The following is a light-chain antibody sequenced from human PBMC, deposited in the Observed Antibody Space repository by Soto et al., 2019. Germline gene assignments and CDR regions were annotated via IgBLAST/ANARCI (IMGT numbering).Light chain of an antibody. CDR3: QSYDSSLNGLGA. CDR1: SSNIGAGYD. Sequence: QSVLTQPPSVSGAPGQRVTISCTGSSSNIGAGYDVHWYQHLPGTAPKLLIYGNTNRPSGVPDRFSGSKSGTSASLAITGLQTEDEADYYCQSYDSSLNGLGAFGTGTKVTVL. V-gene: IGLV1-40*01. J-gene: IGLJ1*01. CDR2: GNT.